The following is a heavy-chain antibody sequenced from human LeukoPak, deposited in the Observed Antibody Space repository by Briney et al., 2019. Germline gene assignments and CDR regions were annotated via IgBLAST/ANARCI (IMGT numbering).Heavy chain of an antibody. J-gene: IGHJ4*02. CDR3: AKGEVYSSSPNDY. CDR2: ISGSGGST. V-gene: IGHV3-23*01. CDR1: GLTFSSYA. D-gene: IGHD6-6*01. Sequence: GGSLRLSCAASGLTFSSYAMSWVRQAPGKGLEWVSAISGSGGSTYYADSVKGRFTISRDNSKNTLYLQMNSLRAEDTAVYYCAKGEVYSSSPNDYWGQGTLVTVSS.